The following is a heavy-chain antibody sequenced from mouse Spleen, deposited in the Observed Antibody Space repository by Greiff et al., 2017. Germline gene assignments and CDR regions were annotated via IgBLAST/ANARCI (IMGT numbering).Heavy chain of an antibody. J-gene: IGHJ4*01. V-gene: IGHV1-15*01. CDR3: TRGGDYVGYYAMDY. CDR2: IDPETGGT. D-gene: IGHD2-13*01. Sequence: QVQLQQSGAELVRPGASVTLSCKASGYTFTDYEMHWVKQTPVHGLEWIGAIDPETGGTAYNQKFKGKAILTADKSSSTAYMELRSLTSEDSAVYYCTRGGDYVGYYAMDYWGQGTSVTVSS. CDR1: GYTFTDYE.